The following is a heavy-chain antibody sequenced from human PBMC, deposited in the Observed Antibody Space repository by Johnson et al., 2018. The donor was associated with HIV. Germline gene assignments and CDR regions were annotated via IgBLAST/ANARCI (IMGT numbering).Heavy chain of an antibody. V-gene: IGHV3-30*02. J-gene: IGHJ3*02. Sequence: QVQLVESGGGVVQPGGSLRLSCAASGFTFSNYGMHWVRQAPGKGLEWVAFIRFDGSNRYYADSVKGRFTISRDNSKNTLYLQMNSLRAEDTAVYYCARVTPQRGGNDAFDIWGQGTMVTVSS. CDR1: GFTFSNYG. CDR2: IRFDGSNR. CDR3: ARVTPQRGGNDAFDI. D-gene: IGHD3-16*01.